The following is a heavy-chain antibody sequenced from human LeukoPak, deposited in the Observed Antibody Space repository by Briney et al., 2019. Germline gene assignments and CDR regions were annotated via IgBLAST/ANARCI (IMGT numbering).Heavy chain of an antibody. V-gene: IGHV4-38-2*01. CDR3: ARGCSSTSCDPYYYYAMDV. D-gene: IGHD2-2*01. J-gene: IGHJ6*02. Sequence: PSETLSLTCAVSGYSVISAYYWGWIRQSPGKGLEWIGSIYHSGTTHYNPALKSRVTISVDTSKNQFSLKLSSVTAADAAVYYCARGCSSTSCDPYYYYAMDVWGQGTTVTVSS. CDR2: IYHSGTT. CDR1: GYSVISAYY.